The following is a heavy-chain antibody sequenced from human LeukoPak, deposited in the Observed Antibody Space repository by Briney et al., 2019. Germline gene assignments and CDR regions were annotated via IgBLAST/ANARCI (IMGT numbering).Heavy chain of an antibody. CDR3: ARECSMTARPIVAIDY. V-gene: IGHV4-4*07. CDR2: FHTSGNP. Sequence: PSETLSLTCTVPGGSISTYYWSWIRQPAGKGLEWIGRFHTSGNPDYHPSLKSRVTMSVDTSKNQFTLKLSSVAAADTAVYYCARECSMTARPIVAIDYWGQGTLVTISS. J-gene: IGHJ4*02. CDR1: GGSISTYY. D-gene: IGHD6-6*01.